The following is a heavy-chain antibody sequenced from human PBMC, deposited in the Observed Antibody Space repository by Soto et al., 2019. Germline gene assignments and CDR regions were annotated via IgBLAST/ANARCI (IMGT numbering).Heavy chain of an antibody. V-gene: IGHV4-34*01. CDR3: SRGILRGLALGFGY. CDR1: GGSFSGYY. D-gene: IGHD3-9*01. Sequence: QVQLQQWGAGLLKPSETLSLTCAVYGGSFSGYYWSWIRQSPGKGLEWIGEINHRGSTNYSPSLKSRVTISVDTSKIQFSLKLSSVTAADTAVYYCSRGILRGLALGFGYWGQGTLVTVSS. J-gene: IGHJ4*02. CDR2: INHRGST.